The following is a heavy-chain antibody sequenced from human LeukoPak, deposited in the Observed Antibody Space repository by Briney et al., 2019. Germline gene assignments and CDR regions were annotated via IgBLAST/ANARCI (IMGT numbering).Heavy chain of an antibody. Sequence: KSGGSLRLSCAASEFTFSSFTMNWVRQAPGKGLEWVSSISSSSSYIYYADSVKGRFTISRDNGKNSLNLQMNSLRAEDTAVYYCARDHYYDSSGNYYGGYYFDYWGQGTLVTVSS. CDR2: ISSSSSYI. V-gene: IGHV3-21*01. J-gene: IGHJ4*02. D-gene: IGHD3-22*01. CDR3: ARDHYYDSSGNYYGGYYFDY. CDR1: EFTFSSFT.